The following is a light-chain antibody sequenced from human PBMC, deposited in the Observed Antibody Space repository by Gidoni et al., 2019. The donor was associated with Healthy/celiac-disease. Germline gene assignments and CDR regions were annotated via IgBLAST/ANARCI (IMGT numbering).Light chain of an antibody. CDR1: QSISNW. J-gene: IGKJ1*01. CDR3: QRYNSYWT. Sequence: DIQMTQSPSPLSASVGDSVTITCRANQSISNWLGWYQQKPGKAPKLLNYKASSLERGVPSRCSGSGSGTEFTLTISSLQPDDFATYYCQRYNSYWTFGQGTKVEIK. V-gene: IGKV1-5*03. CDR2: KAS.